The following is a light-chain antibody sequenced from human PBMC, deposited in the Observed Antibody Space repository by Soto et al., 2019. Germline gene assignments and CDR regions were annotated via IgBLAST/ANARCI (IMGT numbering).Light chain of an antibody. Sequence: EILMTQSPATLSLSPGERATLSCRASQSVSSNLAWYQQRRGQAPRLLIYGASSRATGIPARFSGSGSGTEFTLTISSLQSEDFAVYYCQQYNNWPPWTFGQGTKVDIK. CDR1: QSVSSN. CDR2: GAS. CDR3: QQYNNWPPWT. J-gene: IGKJ1*01. V-gene: IGKV3D-15*01.